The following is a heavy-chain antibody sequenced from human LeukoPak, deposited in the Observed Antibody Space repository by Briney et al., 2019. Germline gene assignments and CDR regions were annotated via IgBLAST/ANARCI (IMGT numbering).Heavy chain of an antibody. CDR2: IDQSGGRN. CDR1: GFTFSRFW. J-gene: IGHJ4*02. V-gene: IGHV3-7*04. Sequence: GGSLRLSCAASGFTFSRFWMNWVRQAPGRGLEWVANIDQSGGRNNYVDSVKGRFTISRDNAKNLLYLQMNSLRVEDTAVYYCARTFDYWGQGTPVTVSS. CDR3: ARTFDY.